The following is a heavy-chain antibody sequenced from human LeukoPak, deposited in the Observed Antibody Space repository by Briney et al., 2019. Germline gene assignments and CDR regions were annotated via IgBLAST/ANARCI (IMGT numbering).Heavy chain of an antibody. CDR1: SYAISSGYH. D-gene: IGHD1-1*01. J-gene: IGHJ4*02. Sequence: SETLSLTCDVSSYAISSGYHWGWIRQPPGKGLEWIGSIYRSGVTYYNPSLKSRVTLSVDTSKNQFSLRLSSVTAADTAVYYCARVDWTLDYWGQGTLATVSS. CDR2: IYRSGVT. V-gene: IGHV4-38-2*01. CDR3: ARVDWTLDY.